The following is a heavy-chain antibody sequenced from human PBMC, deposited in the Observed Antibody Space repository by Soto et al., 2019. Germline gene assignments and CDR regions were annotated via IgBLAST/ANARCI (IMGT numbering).Heavy chain of an antibody. CDR1: GYTFAGYY. CDR2: INPNSGGT. CDR3: ARSPDDGSNSLFLDY. V-gene: IGHV1-2*04. Sequence: QVQLVQSGAEVKKPGASVKVSCKASGYTFAGYYMHWVRQAPGQGLEWMGWINPNSGGTNFAQKFQGWVTMTRDTSISTAHMALSRLRTDDTAIYYCARSPDDGSNSLFLDYWGQGTLVTVSS. D-gene: IGHD4-17*01. J-gene: IGHJ4*02.